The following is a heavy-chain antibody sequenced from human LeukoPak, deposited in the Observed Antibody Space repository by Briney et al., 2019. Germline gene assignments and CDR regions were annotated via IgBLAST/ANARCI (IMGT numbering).Heavy chain of an antibody. V-gene: IGHV1-18*04. CDR2: ISAYNGNT. CDR1: GYTFTSYG. Sequence: ASVKVSCKASGYTFTSYGISWVRQAPGQGLEWMGWISAYNGNTNYAQKLQGRVTMTTDTSTSTAYMEQRSLRSDDTAVYYCARVGGYSGYEDYYYYGMDVWGKGTTVTVSS. D-gene: IGHD5-12*01. J-gene: IGHJ6*04. CDR3: ARVGGYSGYEDYYYYGMDV.